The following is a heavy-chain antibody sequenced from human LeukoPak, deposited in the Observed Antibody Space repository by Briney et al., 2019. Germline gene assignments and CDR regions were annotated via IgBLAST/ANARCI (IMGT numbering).Heavy chain of an antibody. V-gene: IGHV3-7*01. CDR2: IKQDGSEK. J-gene: IGHJ4*02. D-gene: IGHD3-22*01. CDR1: GFTFSSYW. Sequence: GGSLRLSCAASGFTFSSYWMSWVRQAPGKGLEWVANIKQDGSEKYYVDSVKGRFTISRDNAKNSLYLQMNSLRAEDTAVYYCARGRKKYSSGSFDYWGQGTLVTVSS. CDR3: ARGRKKYSSGSFDY.